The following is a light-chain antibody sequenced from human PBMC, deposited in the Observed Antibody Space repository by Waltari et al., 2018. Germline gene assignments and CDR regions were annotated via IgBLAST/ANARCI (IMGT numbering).Light chain of an antibody. CDR3: QSYDTTLSVV. CDR1: TSNIRAGYD. CDR2: GTN. V-gene: IGLV1-40*01. J-gene: IGLJ2*01. Sequence: QSVLTPPPSVSGAPRQRASISCTGSTSNIRAGYDVHWYQQGPGKAPKLIIYGTNTRPLGVPDRFFGSQYGTSASLAIIGLQAEDEGDYYCQSYDTTLSVVFGGGTKLTVL.